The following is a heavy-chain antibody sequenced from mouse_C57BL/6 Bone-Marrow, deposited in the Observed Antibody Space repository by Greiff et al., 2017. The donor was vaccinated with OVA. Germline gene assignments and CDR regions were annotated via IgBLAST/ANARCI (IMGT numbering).Heavy chain of an antibody. CDR3: ARYPLLFITTVVARYFDV. CDR1: GYTFTSYW. D-gene: IGHD1-1*01. CDR2: IDPSDSYT. V-gene: IGHV1-59*01. Sequence: QVQLQQPGAELVRPGTSVKLSCKASGYTFTSYWMHWVKQRPGQGLEWIGVIDPSDSYTNYNQKFKGKATLTVDTSSSTAYMQLSSLTSEDSAVYYCARYPLLFITTVVARYFDVWGTGTTVTVSS. J-gene: IGHJ1*03.